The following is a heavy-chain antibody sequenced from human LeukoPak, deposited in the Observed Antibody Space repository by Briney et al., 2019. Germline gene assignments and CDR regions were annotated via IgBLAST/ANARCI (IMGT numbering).Heavy chain of an antibody. CDR1: GGSFSGYY. Sequence: SETLSLTCAVYGGSFSGYYWSWIRQPPGKGLEWIGEINHSGSTNYNPSLKSRVTISVGTSKNQFSLKLSSVTAADTAVYYCARGAYYDFWSGYYKAEYFQHWGQGTLVTVSS. CDR2: INHSGST. CDR3: ARGAYYDFWSGYYKAEYFQH. D-gene: IGHD3-3*01. J-gene: IGHJ1*01. V-gene: IGHV4-34*01.